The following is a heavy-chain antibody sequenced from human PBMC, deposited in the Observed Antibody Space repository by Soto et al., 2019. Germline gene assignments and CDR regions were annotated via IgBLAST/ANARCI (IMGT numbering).Heavy chain of an antibody. Sequence: QITLKESGPTLVKPTQTLTLTCTFSGFSLSTSGVGVGWIRQPPGKALEWLALIYWDDDKRYSPSLKSRLTITKDTPQNRVVLTMTNMDPVDTATYYCARRWGYSYGVRYFDYWGQGTLVTVSS. D-gene: IGHD5-18*01. J-gene: IGHJ4*02. CDR2: IYWDDDK. CDR1: GFSLSTSGVG. V-gene: IGHV2-5*02. CDR3: ARRWGYSYGVRYFDY.